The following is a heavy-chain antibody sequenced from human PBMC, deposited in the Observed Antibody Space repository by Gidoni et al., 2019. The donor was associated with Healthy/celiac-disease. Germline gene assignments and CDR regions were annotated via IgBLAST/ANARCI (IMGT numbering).Heavy chain of an antibody. CDR2: ISSSGSTI. V-gene: IGHV3-48*03. CDR1: GFTFSSYE. J-gene: IGHJ6*02. D-gene: IGHD3-10*01. CDR3: AKTDIYYRGLETNENYYYYYSMDV. Sequence: EVQLVESGGGLVEPGGSLRLSCAGSGFTFSSYEMNWVRQDPGKGLEWVSYISSSGSTIYYADSVKGRFTISRDNAKNSLYLQMNSLRAEDTAVYYCAKTDIYYRGLETNENYYYYYSMDVWGQGTTVTVSS.